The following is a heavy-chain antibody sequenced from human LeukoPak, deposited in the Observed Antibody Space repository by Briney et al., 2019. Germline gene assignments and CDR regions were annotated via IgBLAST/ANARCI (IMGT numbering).Heavy chain of an antibody. J-gene: IGHJ4*02. CDR3: AKDDYYDTSGYRD. D-gene: IGHD3-22*01. CDR2: ISYDVGKK. V-gene: IGHV3-30*18. CDR1: GFTFTTYS. Sequence: WGSLRLSCAASGFTFTTYSLTWVRQAPGKGLEWVAVISYDVGKKYYADSVKGRFTISRDNSKNTLYLQMNSLRAEDTAVYYCAKDDYYDTSGYRDWGQGTLVTVSS.